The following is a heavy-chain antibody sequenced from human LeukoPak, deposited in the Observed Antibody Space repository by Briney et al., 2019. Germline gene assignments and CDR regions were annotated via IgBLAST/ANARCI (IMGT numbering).Heavy chain of an antibody. Sequence: SETLSLTCTVSGGSISNYHWSWLRQPAGKGLEWIGQIHTSGSTNYNPPLKSRVSMSIDTTEDQVSLTIRSVTAADTAFYYCARGDISSGWSFDYWGQGTLVTVSS. D-gene: IGHD6-19*01. V-gene: IGHV4-4*07. CDR3: ARGDISSGWSFDY. J-gene: IGHJ4*02. CDR2: IHTSGST. CDR1: GGSISNYH.